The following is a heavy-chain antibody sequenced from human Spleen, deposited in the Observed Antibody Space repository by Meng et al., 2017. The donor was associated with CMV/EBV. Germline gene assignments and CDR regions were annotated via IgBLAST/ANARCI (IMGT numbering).Heavy chain of an antibody. CDR2: FEGNTDGGTT. V-gene: IGHV3-15*07. CDR3: ITAYGSGIYYNGFAY. D-gene: IGHD3-10*01. J-gene: IGHJ4*02. Sequence: FTFSHASMNWVRQAPGKGLEWVGRFEGNTDGGTTHYAAPLKGRFTISRDDSKNILYLEMNSLKTEDTAVYYCITAYGSGIYYNGFAYWGQGTLVTVSS. CDR1: FTFSHAS.